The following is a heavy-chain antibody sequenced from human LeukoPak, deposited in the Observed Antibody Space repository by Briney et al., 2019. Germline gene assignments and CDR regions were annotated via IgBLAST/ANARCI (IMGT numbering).Heavy chain of an antibody. J-gene: IGHJ6*02. CDR1: GFTFSDFY. V-gene: IGHV3-11*06. Sequence: GGSLRLSCAASGFTFSDFYMNWIRQAPGKGLEWISFISSSSSHTNYADSVKGRFTISRDNAKNSLYLQMNSLRAEDTAVYYCAREGLDTAMDYYYYGMDVWGQGTTVTVSS. D-gene: IGHD5-18*01. CDR3: AREGLDTAMDYYYYGMDV. CDR2: ISSSSSHT.